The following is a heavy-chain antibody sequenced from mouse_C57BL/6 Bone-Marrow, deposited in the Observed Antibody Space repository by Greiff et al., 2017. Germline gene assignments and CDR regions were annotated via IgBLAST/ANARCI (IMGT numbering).Heavy chain of an antibody. J-gene: IGHJ4*01. D-gene: IGHD2-1*01. CDR3: AKNPFYDAPKAGNYAMDY. V-gene: IGHV2-5*01. Sequence: QVQLQQSGPGLVQPSQSLSITCTVSGFSLTSYGVHWVRQSPGKGLEWLGVIWRGGSTDYNAAFMSRLSITKDNSKSQVFFKMNSLQADDTAIYYCAKNPFYDAPKAGNYAMDYWGQGTSVTVSS. CDR2: IWRGGST. CDR1: GFSLTSYG.